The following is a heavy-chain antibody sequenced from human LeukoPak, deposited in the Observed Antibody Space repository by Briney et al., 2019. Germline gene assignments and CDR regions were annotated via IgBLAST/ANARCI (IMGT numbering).Heavy chain of an antibody. Sequence: ASMKVSCKVSGYTLTELSMHWVRQAPGKGLEWLGGFHPEDGVTIYAQKVEGRVTMTEDTSTDTAYMELTSLRSEDTALYFCATAGYTSYPALDIWGQGTMVTVSS. CDR3: ATAGYTSYPALDI. D-gene: IGHD5-24*01. CDR2: FHPEDGVT. V-gene: IGHV1-24*01. J-gene: IGHJ3*02. CDR1: GYTLTELS.